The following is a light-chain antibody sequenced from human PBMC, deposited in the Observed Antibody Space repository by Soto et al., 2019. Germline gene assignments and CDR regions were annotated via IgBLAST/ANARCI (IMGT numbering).Light chain of an antibody. J-gene: IGKJ1*01. V-gene: IGKV3-20*01. Sequence: EIVLTQSPGTLSLSPGEGATLSCRASQSVGSNFLAWYQQKPGQAPRLLIYGASTRATGIPDRFSGRGSGTDFTLTISRLESEDFAVYYCQQYGSSPNTFGQGTKVDIK. CDR1: QSVGSNF. CDR2: GAS. CDR3: QQYGSSPNT.